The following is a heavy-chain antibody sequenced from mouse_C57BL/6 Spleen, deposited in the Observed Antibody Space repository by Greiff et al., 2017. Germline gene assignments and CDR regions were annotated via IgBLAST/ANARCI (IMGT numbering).Heavy chain of an antibody. D-gene: IGHD1-1*01. J-gene: IGHJ1*03. CDR2: INPSSGYT. CDR1: GYTFTSYW. Sequence: QVQLKESGAELAKPGASVKLSCKASGYTFTSYWMHWVKQRPGQGLEWIGYINPSSGYTKYNQKFEDKATLTADKSSSTAYMHLTSLTYEDSAVYYCARSSYGSSYGWYFDVWGTGTTVTVSS. V-gene: IGHV1-7*01. CDR3: ARSSYGSSYGWYFDV.